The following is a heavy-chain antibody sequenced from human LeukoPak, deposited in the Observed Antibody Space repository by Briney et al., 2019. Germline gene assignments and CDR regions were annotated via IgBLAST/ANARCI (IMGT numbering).Heavy chain of an antibody. CDR3: ARGESVTGPTTFDY. V-gene: IGHV3-74*01. Sequence: PGGSLRLSCAASGFTFRRYWMHWVRQAPGKGPVWVSRINTDGSDTIYADSVKGRFTISRDNAKNTLFLQMNSLRAEDTAVYYCARGESVTGPTTFDYWGQGTLVTVSS. CDR2: INTDGSDT. D-gene: IGHD6-19*01. CDR1: GFTFRRYW. J-gene: IGHJ4*02.